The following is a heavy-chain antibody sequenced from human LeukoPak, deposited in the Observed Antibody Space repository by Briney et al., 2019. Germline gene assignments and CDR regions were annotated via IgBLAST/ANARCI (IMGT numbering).Heavy chain of an antibody. CDR2: ISYDGSNK. CDR3: ARGEGITMVRGVII. V-gene: IGHV3-30*04. J-gene: IGHJ4*02. CDR1: GFTFSSYA. Sequence: GGSLRLSCAASGFTFSSYAMHWVRQAPGKGLEWVAVISYDGSNKYYADPVKGRFTISRDNSKNTLYLQMNSLRAEDTAVYYCARGEGITMVRGVIIWGQGTLVTVSS. D-gene: IGHD3-10*01.